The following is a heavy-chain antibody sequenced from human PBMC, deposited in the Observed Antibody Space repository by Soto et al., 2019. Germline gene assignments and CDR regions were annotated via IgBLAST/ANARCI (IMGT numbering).Heavy chain of an antibody. CDR3: ARLTVTPGVLGY. CDR2: INHSGST. J-gene: IGHJ4*02. CDR1: GGSFSGYY. D-gene: IGHD4-17*01. V-gene: IGHV4-34*01. Sequence: SETLSLTCAVYGGSFSGYYWSWIRQPPGKGLEWIGEINHSGSTNYNPSLKSRVTISVDTSKNQFSLELSSVTAADTAVYYCARLTVTPGVLGYWGQGTLVTVSS.